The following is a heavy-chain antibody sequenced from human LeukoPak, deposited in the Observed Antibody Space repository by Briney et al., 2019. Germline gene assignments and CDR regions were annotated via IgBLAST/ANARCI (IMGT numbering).Heavy chain of an antibody. V-gene: IGHV1-69*05. Sequence: AAVKVSCKASGGTFSSYAISWVRQAPGQGLEWMGIIIPSGINTYSAQQFQGRLTMNMDASTNTVYMELNSLRSEDTAVYYCARDRYGDYGWFDPWGQGTLVTVSS. J-gene: IGHJ5*02. CDR1: GGTFSSYA. CDR3: ARDRYGDYGWFDP. D-gene: IGHD4-17*01. CDR2: IIPSGINT.